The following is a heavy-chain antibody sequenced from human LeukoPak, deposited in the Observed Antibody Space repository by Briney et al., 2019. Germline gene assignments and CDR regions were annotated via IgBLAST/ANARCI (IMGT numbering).Heavy chain of an antibody. CDR1: GFTFSSYA. V-gene: IGHV3-30*15. D-gene: IGHD2-2*01. CDR2: ISYDGSNK. J-gene: IGHJ6*03. Sequence: GGSLRLSCAASGFTFSSYAMHWVRQAPGKGLEWVAVISYDGSNKYYADSVKGRFTISRDTSKNTLYLQMSSMRAEDTAVYYCARDTEDIVVLPSARRHYYNYYMDVWGKGTTVTVSS. CDR3: ARDTEDIVVLPSARRHYYNYYMDV.